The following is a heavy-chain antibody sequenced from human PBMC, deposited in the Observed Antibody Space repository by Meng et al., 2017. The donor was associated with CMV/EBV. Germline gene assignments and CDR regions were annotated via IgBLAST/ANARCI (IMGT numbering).Heavy chain of an antibody. V-gene: IGHV3-30*02. J-gene: IGHJ6*02. Sequence: GGSLRLSCAASGFTFSSYGMHWVRQAPGKGLEWVAFIRYDGSNKYYADSVKGRFTISRDNSKNTLYLQMNSLRAEDTAVYYCAKDSNCGGDCYSDYYYGMDVWGQGTTVTV. CDR3: AKDSNCGGDCYSDYYYGMDV. CDR2: IRYDGSNK. D-gene: IGHD2-21*01. CDR1: GFTFSSYG.